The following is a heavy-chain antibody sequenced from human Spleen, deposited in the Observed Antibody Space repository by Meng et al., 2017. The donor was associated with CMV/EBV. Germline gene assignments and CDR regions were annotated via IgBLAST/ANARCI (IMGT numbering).Heavy chain of an antibody. CDR3: ARDSRSIVLFHDAFDI. CDR2: INPIGGST. Sequence: ASVKVSCKASGYSFSNYYVYWVRQAPGQGLEWMGVINPIGGSTTYAQDFRDRVSMTRDTSTSSVYMDLSSLRSEDTAVYYCARDSRSIVLFHDAFDIWGQGTMVTVSS. CDR1: GYSFSNYY. V-gene: IGHV1-46*01. D-gene: IGHD2/OR15-2a*01. J-gene: IGHJ3*02.